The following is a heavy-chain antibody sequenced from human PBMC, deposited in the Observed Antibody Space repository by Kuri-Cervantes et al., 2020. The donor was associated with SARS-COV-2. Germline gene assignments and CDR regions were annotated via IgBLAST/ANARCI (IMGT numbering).Heavy chain of an antibody. CDR3: AAWGFPIVGATGPDAFDI. Sequence: SVKVSCKASGGTFSSYAISWVRQAPGQGLEWMGRIIPILGTANYAQKFRGRVTITADKSTSTAYMELSSLRSEDTAVYYCAAWGFPIVGATGPDAFDIWGQGTMVTVSS. V-gene: IGHV1-69*04. CDR2: IIPILGTA. J-gene: IGHJ3*02. CDR1: GGTFSSYA. D-gene: IGHD1-26*01.